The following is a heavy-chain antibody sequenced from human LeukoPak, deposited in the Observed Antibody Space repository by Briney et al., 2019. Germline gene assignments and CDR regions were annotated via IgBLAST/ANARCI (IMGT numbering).Heavy chain of an antibody. J-gene: IGHJ6*03. CDR2: ISAYNGNT. CDR1: GYTFTSYG. CDR3: ARSDSSGRYGGYYYYYMDV. V-gene: IGHV1-18*01. Sequence: GASVKVSCKASGYTFTSYGFPWGRQAPGQGLECMGWISAYNGNTNYAQKRQGRVTMTTDTSASTAYMELRSLRSDDTAVYYCARSDSSGRYGGYYYYYMDVWGKGTTVTVSS. D-gene: IGHD6-19*01.